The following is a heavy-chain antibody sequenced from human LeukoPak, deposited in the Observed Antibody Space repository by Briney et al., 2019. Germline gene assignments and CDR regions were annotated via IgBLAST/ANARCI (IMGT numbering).Heavy chain of an antibody. Sequence: ERSLRLSCEASGFNFHNFAMHWVRQAPGKGLEWVAVISNDERNKYYTDSVKGRFTISRDNSRSTVYLQMNSLRPEDTAVYYCARPSPPGDGYNPCDYWGPGALVIVSS. CDR2: ISNDERNK. J-gene: IGHJ4*02. CDR1: GFNFHNFA. V-gene: IGHV3-30*04. D-gene: IGHD5-24*01. CDR3: ARPSPPGDGYNPCDY.